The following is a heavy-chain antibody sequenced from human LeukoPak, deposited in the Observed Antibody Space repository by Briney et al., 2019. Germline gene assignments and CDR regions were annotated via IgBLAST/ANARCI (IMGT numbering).Heavy chain of an antibody. CDR1: GFIVSGNY. CDR3: ARDLDDYNALPPFFHH. V-gene: IGHV3-53*01. Sequence: GGSLRLSCAASGFIVSGNYMCCVCQAPGKGLEWGSVIYSGGMTYYVDYAKGRLTISISISRNTMYFYLNRLRAEETAGYFYARDLDDYNALPPFFHHWGQATLVTVSS. CDR2: IYSGGMT. D-gene: IGHD5-24*01. J-gene: IGHJ1*01.